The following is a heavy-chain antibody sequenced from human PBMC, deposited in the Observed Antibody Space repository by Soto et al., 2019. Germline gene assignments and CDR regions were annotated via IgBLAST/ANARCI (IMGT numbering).Heavy chain of an antibody. J-gene: IGHJ4*02. Sequence: SETLSLTCAVSGGSISSGGYSWTWIRQPPGKGLEWIGYIYHSGSTYYNPSLKSRVTISVDRSKNQFSLKLSSVTAADTAVYYCARGQVVAAQHWGQGTLVTVSS. CDR3: ARGQVVAAQH. D-gene: IGHD2-15*01. CDR2: IYHSGST. V-gene: IGHV4-30-2*01. CDR1: GGSISSGGYS.